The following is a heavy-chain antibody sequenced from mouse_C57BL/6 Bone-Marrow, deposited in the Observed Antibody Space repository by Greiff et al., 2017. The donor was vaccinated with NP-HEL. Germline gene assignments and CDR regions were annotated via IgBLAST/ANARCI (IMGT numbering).Heavy chain of an antibody. CDR3: ARSNYGSAAYYDMDG. CDR1: GYTFTSYW. J-gene: IGHJ4*01. D-gene: IGHD1-1*01. Sequence: QVQLQQPGAELVKPGASVKLSCKASGYTFTSYWMHWVKQRPGQGLEWIGMIHPNSGSTNYNEKFKSKANLTEDQSSRKAYMQLSSLTSEDSAVYACARSNYGSAAYYDMDGWGKGTSVTAAS. CDR2: IHPNSGST. V-gene: IGHV1-64*01.